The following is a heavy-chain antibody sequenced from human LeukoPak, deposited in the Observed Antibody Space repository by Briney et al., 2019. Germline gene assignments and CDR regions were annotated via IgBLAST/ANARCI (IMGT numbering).Heavy chain of an antibody. Sequence: GGFLRLSCAASGFTFSTYWMSWVRQAPGKGLGWGANIKEDESEKYYVDSVKGRFTISRDNAQNSLNLQMNSLRPEDTAMYYCARVRTTGSYYGMDVWRQGTTVTVSS. CDR2: IKEDESEK. J-gene: IGHJ6*02. D-gene: IGHD3-10*01. V-gene: IGHV3-7*01. CDR3: ARVRTTGSYYGMDV. CDR1: GFTFSTYW.